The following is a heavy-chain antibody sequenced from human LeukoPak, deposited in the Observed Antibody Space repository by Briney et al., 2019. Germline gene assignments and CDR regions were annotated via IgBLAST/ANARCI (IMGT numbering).Heavy chain of an antibody. CDR2: IIPISGKS. J-gene: IGHJ4*02. CDR3: ARDSGNDALLY. D-gene: IGHD1-1*01. Sequence: SVKVSCKASGYTFTSYYMHWVRQAPGQGLEWMGGIIPISGKSKYAQKFQGRLTITADESTGTAYMELNSLRSEDTAVYYCARDSGNDALLYWGQGTLVTVSS. V-gene: IGHV1-69*13. CDR1: GYTFTSYY.